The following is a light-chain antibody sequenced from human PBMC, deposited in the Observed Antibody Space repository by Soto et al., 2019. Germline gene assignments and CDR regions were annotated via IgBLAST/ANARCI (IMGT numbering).Light chain of an antibody. CDR3: SLYTSENTYV. J-gene: IGLJ1*01. CDR2: EAS. CDR1: STDFVSYNR. V-gene: IGLV2-18*01. Sequence: QSVPTQPPSVSGSPGQSVTISCTGTSTDFVSYNRVSWYQQPPGTAPKLIIYEASNRPSGVPDRFSGSKSGNTASLTISGLQAADEADYYCSLYTSENTYVFGTGTKGTVL.